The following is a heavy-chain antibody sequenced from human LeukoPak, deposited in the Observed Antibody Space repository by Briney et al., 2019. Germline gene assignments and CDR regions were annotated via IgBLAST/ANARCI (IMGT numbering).Heavy chain of an antibody. Sequence: GASVKVSCKASGYTFTSYYIHWVRQAPGQGLKWMGIINISGGATTYAQKFQGRVTMTRDTSTSTAYMELSSLRSEDTAVYYCARGASGTLRSFDWLTQEPLDYWGQGTLVTVSS. CDR1: GYTFTSYY. J-gene: IGHJ4*02. CDR2: INISGGAT. V-gene: IGHV1-46*01. CDR3: ARGASGTLRSFDWLTQEPLDY. D-gene: IGHD3-10*01.